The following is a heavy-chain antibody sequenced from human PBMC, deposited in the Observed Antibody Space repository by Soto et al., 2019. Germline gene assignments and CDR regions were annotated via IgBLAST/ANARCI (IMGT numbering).Heavy chain of an antibody. CDR2: TIPVFNTA. Sequence: QVQLEQSGAEVKKPGSSVKVSCKASGGTLSDHGVSWLRQAPGQGLEWMGGTIPVFNTAKYAKKFQGRVTITADKFTNIAYMELSGLRSEDTAFYYCERGVYGSGNYYTGPSAFDIWGQGTTVIVSS. J-gene: IGHJ3*02. CDR3: ERGVYGSGNYYTGPSAFDI. V-gene: IGHV1-69*06. D-gene: IGHD3-10*01. CDR1: GGTLSDHG.